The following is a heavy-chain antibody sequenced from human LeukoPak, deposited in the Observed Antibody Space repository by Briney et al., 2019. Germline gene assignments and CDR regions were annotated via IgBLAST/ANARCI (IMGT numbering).Heavy chain of an antibody. CDR1: GYTFTGYY. CDR3: ARDPGWGTTVEVNWFDP. J-gene: IGHJ5*02. D-gene: IGHD4-23*01. CDR2: INPNSGGT. Sequence: ASVKVSCKASGYTFTGYYMHWVRQAPGQGLEWMGWINPNSGGTNYAQKFQGRVTITRDTSISTAYMELSRLRSDDTAVYYCARDPGWGTTVEVNWFDPWGQGTLVTVSS. V-gene: IGHV1-2*02.